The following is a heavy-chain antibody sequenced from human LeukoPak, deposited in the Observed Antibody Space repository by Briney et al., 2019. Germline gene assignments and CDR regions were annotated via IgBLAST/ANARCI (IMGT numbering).Heavy chain of an antibody. CDR1: GFTFSSYG. Sequence: PGGSLRLSCAASGFTFSSYGMSWVRQTPGKRLEWVSAITGHGHQTWYAESVRGRFTISRDNSNSKLFLQMNSLSAEDTAIYYCAKAPSSSWFDNWFDPWGQGTLVTVSS. CDR2: ITGHGHQT. J-gene: IGHJ5*02. V-gene: IGHV3-23*01. CDR3: AKAPSSSWFDNWFDP. D-gene: IGHD6-13*01.